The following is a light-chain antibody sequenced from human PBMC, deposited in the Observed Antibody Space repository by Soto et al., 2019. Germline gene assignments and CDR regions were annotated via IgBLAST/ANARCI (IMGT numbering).Light chain of an antibody. CDR1: SSDVGGYFD. Sequence: SVLTQPASVSGSPGQSITISCTGTSSDVGGYFDVSWYQHHPGKAPKLMIYAVSKRPTGVSARFSGSKSGNTASLTISGLQTEDEADYYCCSYTSSNTLYVFGTGTKLTVL. CDR3: CSYTSSNTLYV. CDR2: AVS. J-gene: IGLJ1*01. V-gene: IGLV2-14*03.